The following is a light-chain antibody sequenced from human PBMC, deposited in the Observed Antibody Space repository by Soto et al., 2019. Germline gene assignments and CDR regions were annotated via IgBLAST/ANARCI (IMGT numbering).Light chain of an antibody. CDR1: SSDVGGYNY. CDR2: EVN. V-gene: IGLV2-14*01. CDR3: SSYTTSSTLV. J-gene: IGLJ3*02. Sequence: QSVLTQAASVSGSPGQSITISCTGTSSDVGGYNYVSWYQNHPGKAPKLIIYEVNNRPSGVSNRFSGSKSGNTASLTISGLQAEDEADYYCSSYTTSSTLVFGGGTKVTVL.